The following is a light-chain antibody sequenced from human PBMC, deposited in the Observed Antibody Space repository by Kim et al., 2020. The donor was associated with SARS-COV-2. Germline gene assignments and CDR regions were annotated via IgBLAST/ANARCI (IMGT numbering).Light chain of an antibody. V-gene: IGKV1-5*03. Sequence: DIQMTQSPSTLSAYVGDRVIITCRASQSLDDWLAWYQHKPGRAPKLLIYMASSLESGVPSRFSGSGFGTEFTLTISSLQPDDFATYYCQQYKTWSFTFGPGTKVYIK. J-gene: IGKJ3*01. CDR2: MAS. CDR1: QSLDDW. CDR3: QQYKTWSFT.